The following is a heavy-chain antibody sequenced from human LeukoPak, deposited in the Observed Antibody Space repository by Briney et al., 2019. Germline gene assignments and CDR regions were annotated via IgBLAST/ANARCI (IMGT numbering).Heavy chain of an antibody. CDR3: ARDFVATISSFDY. CDR2: ISSSSSTI. Sequence: GGSLRLSCAASGFTFSSYSMNWVRQAPGKGLEWVSYISSSSSTIYYADSVKGRFTISRDNAKNSLYLQMNRLRAEDTAVYYCARDFVATISSFDYWGQGTLVTVSS. D-gene: IGHD5-12*01. CDR1: GFTFSSYS. V-gene: IGHV3-48*04. J-gene: IGHJ4*02.